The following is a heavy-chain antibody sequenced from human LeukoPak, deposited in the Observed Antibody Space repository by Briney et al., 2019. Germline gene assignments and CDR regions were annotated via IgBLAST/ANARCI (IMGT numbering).Heavy chain of an antibody. Sequence: SVKVSCKASGGTLSSYTISWVRQAPGQGLEWMGRIIPILGIANYAQKFQGRVTITADKSTSTAYMELSSLRSEDTAVYYCATYCSSTSCYDYWGQGTLVTVSS. CDR2: IIPILGIA. CDR1: GGTLSSYT. D-gene: IGHD2-2*01. J-gene: IGHJ4*02. V-gene: IGHV1-69*02. CDR3: ATYCSSTSCYDY.